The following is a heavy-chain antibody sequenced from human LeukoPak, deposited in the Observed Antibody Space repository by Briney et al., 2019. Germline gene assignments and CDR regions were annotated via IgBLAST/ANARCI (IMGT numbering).Heavy chain of an antibody. CDR3: ARSSGSYRSTDY. CDR1: GGSISSSSYY. V-gene: IGHV4-39*07. J-gene: IGHJ4*02. D-gene: IGHD1-26*01. CDR2: IYYSGST. Sequence: SETLSLTCTVSGGSISSSSYYWGWIRQPPGKGLEWIGSIYYSGSTYYNPSLKSRVTISVDRSKNQFSLKLSSVTAADTAVYYCARSSGSYRSTDYWGQGTLVTVSS.